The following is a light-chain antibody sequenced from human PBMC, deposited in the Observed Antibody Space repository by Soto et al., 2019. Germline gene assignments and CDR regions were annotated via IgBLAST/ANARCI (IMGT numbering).Light chain of an antibody. J-gene: IGKJ1*01. CDR2: DAS. CDR1: QSISRW. CDR3: QQYSSYWA. Sequence: DIQMTQSPSSLSASVGDRVTITCRASQSISRWLAWYQEKPGKAPKVLIYDASNLESGVPSRFSGSGSGTEFTLTISRLQPDDFANYYCQQYSSYWAFGQGTKVDSK. V-gene: IGKV1-5*01.